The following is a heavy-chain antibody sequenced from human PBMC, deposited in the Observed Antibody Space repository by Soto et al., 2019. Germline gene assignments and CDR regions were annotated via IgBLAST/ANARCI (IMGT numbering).Heavy chain of an antibody. CDR2: IGDSGDRA. Sequence: PGGSLRLSCAASGFTFSNYAMSWVRQAPGKGLEWVSGIGDSGDRANYADSVKGRFTISRDNSNNTLYLQMNSLRGEDTAVYYCAKQVPYSNNPKGWFGPWGQGTLVTVSS. CDR1: GFTFSNYA. V-gene: IGHV3-23*01. D-gene: IGHD6-13*01. J-gene: IGHJ5*02. CDR3: AKQVPYSNNPKGWFGP.